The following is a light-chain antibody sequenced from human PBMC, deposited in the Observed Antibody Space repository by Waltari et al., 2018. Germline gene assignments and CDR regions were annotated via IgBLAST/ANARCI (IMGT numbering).Light chain of an antibody. Sequence: EIVLTKSPGTLSLSPGESATLPCRTSQSVTRALAWYQQKPGQAPRLLIYGASNRATGIPDRFSGSGSGTDFSLTISSLEPEDFAVYYCQHYLRLPVTFGQGTKVEVK. J-gene: IGKJ1*01. CDR2: GAS. CDR3: QHYLRLPVT. V-gene: IGKV3-20*01. CDR1: QSVTRA.